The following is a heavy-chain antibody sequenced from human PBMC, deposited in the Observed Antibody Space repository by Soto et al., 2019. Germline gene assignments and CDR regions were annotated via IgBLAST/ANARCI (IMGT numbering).Heavy chain of an antibody. CDR3: ARLRSGY. J-gene: IGHJ4*02. V-gene: IGHV3-7*01. Sequence: EVQLVESGGGLVQPGGSLRLSCAASGFTFSEHWMNWVRQAPGKGLEWVANIKQDGSEKHYVDSVKGRFTISRDNAKNSLYRQMNSLRVEDPAVYYCARLRSGYWGQGTLVTVSS. D-gene: IGHD3-16*02. CDR2: IKQDGSEK. CDR1: GFTFSEHW.